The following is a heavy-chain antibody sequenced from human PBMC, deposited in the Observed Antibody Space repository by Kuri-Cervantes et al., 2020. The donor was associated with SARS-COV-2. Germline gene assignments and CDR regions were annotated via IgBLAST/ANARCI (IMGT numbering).Heavy chain of an antibody. CDR2: IIPIFGTA. D-gene: IGHD1-26*01. CDR1: GGTFSSYA. CDR3: TRPLRGSYYVISDY. J-gene: IGHJ4*02. Sequence: SVKVSCKASGGTFSSYAISWVRQAPGQGLEWMGGIIPIFGTANYAQKFQGRVTITADESTSTAYMELSSLRSEDTAVYYCTRPLRGSYYVISDYWGQGTLVTVSS. V-gene: IGHV1-69*13.